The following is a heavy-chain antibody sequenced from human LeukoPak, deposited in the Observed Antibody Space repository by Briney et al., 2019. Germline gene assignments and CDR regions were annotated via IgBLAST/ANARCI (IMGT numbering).Heavy chain of an antibody. D-gene: IGHD3-10*01. CDR2: IYYTGNT. V-gene: IGHV4-39*07. CDR1: GGSISSSSYY. J-gene: IGHJ5*02. CDR3: ARDYYMLQGLHWFDP. Sequence: PSETLSLTCTVSGGSISSSSYYWAWIRQPPGKGLEWIGSIYYTGNTFYNPSLKSRLTMSVDTSKNQFSLKLRSVTAADTAIYYCARDYYMLQGLHWFDPWGQGTLVTVSS.